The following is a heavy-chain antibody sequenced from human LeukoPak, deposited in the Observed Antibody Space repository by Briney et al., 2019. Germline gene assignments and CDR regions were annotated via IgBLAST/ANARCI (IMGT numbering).Heavy chain of an antibody. J-gene: IGHJ6*03. CDR1: GYSISSGYN. Sequence: SETLSLTCTVSGYSISSGYNWGWIRQPPGKGLEWIGNIYHSGSTYYNPSLKSRVTISVDTSKNQFSLKLSSVTAADTAVYYCAREAGPIYFYYMDVGSKGTTVTVSS. CDR2: IYHSGST. CDR3: AREAGPIYFYYMDV. V-gene: IGHV4-38-2*02.